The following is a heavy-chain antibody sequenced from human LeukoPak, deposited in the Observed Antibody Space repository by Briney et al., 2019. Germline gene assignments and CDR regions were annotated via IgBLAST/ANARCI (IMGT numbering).Heavy chain of an antibody. J-gene: IGHJ4*02. CDR2: ISSSGSTK. CDR3: AREIRYCSGGSCYLFDY. Sequence: GGSLRLSCAASGFTFSSYEMNWVRQAPGKGLEWVSYISSSGSTKHYADSVKGRFTISRDNAKNSPYLQMNSLRAEDTAVYYCAREIRYCSGGSCYLFDYWGQGTLVTVSS. CDR1: GFTFSSYE. D-gene: IGHD2-15*01. V-gene: IGHV3-48*03.